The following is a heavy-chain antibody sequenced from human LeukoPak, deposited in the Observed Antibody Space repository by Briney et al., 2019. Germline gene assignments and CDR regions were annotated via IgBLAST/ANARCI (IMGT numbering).Heavy chain of an antibody. D-gene: IGHD3-22*01. J-gene: IGHJ4*02. V-gene: IGHV3-33*01. CDR3: ATGSGYYYGH. CDR1: GFPFTYG. Sequence: GGSLRLSCVASGFPFTYGMHWVRQAPGKGLEWVAVAYGDGSNQYYAESAKGRFTISKDNSKNTLYVQMNSLRTEDTAVYYCATGSGYYYGHWGQGTLVTVSS. CDR2: AYGDGSNQ.